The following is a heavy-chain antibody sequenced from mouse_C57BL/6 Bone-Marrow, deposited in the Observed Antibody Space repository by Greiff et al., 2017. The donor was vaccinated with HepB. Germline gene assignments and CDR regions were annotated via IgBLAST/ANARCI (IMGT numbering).Heavy chain of an antibody. CDR3: ARRERVRYFDY. V-gene: IGHV1-18*01. CDR1: GYTFTDYN. J-gene: IGHJ2*01. CDR2: INPNNGGT. Sequence: VQLQQSGPELVKPGASVKIPCKASGYTFTDYNMDWVKQSPGKGLEWIGDINPNNGGTNYKQKFKGKATLTVDKTSSTAYMELRSLTSEDTAVYYCARRERVRYFDYWGQGTTLTVSS.